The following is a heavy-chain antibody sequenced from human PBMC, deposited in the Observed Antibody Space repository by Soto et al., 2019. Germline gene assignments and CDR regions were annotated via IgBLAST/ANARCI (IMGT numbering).Heavy chain of an antibody. V-gene: IGHV4-39*01. Sequence: PSETLSLTCTVSGASISSTSYYWGWIRQPPGKGLEWIGSFYYSGSTYYNPSLKSRVIISVDTSKNQFSLKLSSVTAADTAVYYCARRGLPAGTGLDDWGQGTTVTVSS. CDR1: GASISSTSYY. CDR3: ARRGLPAGTGLDD. D-gene: IGHD2-2*01. CDR2: FYYSGST. J-gene: IGHJ6*02.